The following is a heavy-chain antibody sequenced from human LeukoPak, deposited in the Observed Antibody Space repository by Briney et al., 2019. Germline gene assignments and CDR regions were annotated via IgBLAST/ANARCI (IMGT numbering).Heavy chain of an antibody. CDR2: IKQDGSEK. V-gene: IGHV3-7*03. J-gene: IGHJ6*04. CDR1: GFTFSSNW. D-gene: IGHD6-13*01. Sequence: GGSLRLPCAASGFTFSSNWMSWVRQAPGKGLEWVANIKQDGSEKYYVDSVKGRFTISRDNAKNSLYLQMNSLRAEDTAVYYCARISASRSSWYYYYYGMDVWGKGTTVTVSS. CDR3: ARISASRSSWYYYYYGMDV.